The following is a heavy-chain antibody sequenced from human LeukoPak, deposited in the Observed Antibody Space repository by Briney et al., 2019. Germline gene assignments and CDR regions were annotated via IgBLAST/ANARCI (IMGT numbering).Heavy chain of an antibody. CDR2: INHSGST. J-gene: IGHJ6*03. CDR1: GGSFSGYY. V-gene: IGHV4-34*01. CDR3: ARRGVLYYYYYMEV. Sequence: SETLSLTCAVYGGSFSGYYWSWISQPPGKGLEWIGEINHSGSTNYNPSLKSRVTISVDTSKNQFSLKLSSVTAADTSVYYCARRGVLYYYYYMEVWGKGTTVTLSS. D-gene: IGHD2-8*02.